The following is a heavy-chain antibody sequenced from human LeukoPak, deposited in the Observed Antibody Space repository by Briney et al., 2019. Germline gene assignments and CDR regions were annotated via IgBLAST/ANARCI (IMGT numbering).Heavy chain of an antibody. J-gene: IGHJ3*02. V-gene: IGHV3-7*01. D-gene: IGHD2-2*02. Sequence: PGGSLRLSCGASGFTFSGYWMSWVRQAPGKGLEWVANINQDGSEKYYVDSVKGRFTISRDNAKRSLYLQMNSLRAEDTAVYYCARECSSNNCYTGSAFDIWGQGTMVTVSS. CDR1: GFTFSGYW. CDR3: ARECSSNNCYTGSAFDI. CDR2: INQDGSEK.